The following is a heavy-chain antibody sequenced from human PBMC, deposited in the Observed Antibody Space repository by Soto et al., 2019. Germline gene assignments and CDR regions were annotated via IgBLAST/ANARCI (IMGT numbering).Heavy chain of an antibody. J-gene: IGHJ3*02. CDR1: GGSISSGNYY. D-gene: IGHD2-15*01. V-gene: IGHV4-30-4*01. Sequence: PSETLSLTCTVSGGSISSGNYYWGWIRQPPGKGLEWIGYIYYSGSTYYNPSLKSRVTISVDTSKNQFSLKLSSVTAADTAVYYCDGYCSGGSCYSGGAFDIWGQGTMVTVSS. CDR2: IYYSGST. CDR3: DGYCSGGSCYSGGAFDI.